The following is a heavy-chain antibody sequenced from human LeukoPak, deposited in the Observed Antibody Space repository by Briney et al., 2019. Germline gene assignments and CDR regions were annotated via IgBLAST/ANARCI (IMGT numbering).Heavy chain of an antibody. CDR3: TRGTIIGVVKRRARFDP. J-gene: IGHJ5*02. CDR1: GGSFSGYY. V-gene: IGHV4-34*01. D-gene: IGHD3-3*01. Sequence: NPSETLSLTCAVSGGSFSGYYWSWIRQPPGKGLEWIGEINHSGSTNYNPSLKSRVTITVDTTTNQFSLLLSSVTAANTAVYYCTRGTIIGVVKRRARFDPWGQRTLVTVSS. CDR2: INHSGST.